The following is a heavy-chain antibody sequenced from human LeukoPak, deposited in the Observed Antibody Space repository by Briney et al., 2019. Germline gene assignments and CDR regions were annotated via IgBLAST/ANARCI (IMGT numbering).Heavy chain of an antibody. CDR2: LSGNGGST. J-gene: IGHJ6*03. D-gene: IGHD3-3*01. CDR1: GFTFSSYV. Sequence: GGSLRLSCAASGFTFSSYVMTWIRQAPGKGLEWVSGLSGNGGSTYYADSVKGRFTISRDNSKNTLYLQMNTLTAEDTAVYYCAKELHDFFDYDNDVQGKVATVTFSS. CDR3: AKELHDFFDYDNDV. V-gene: IGHV3-23*01.